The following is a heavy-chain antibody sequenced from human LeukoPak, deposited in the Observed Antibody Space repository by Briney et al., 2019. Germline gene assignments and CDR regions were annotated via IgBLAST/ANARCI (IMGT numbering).Heavy chain of an antibody. V-gene: IGHV5-51*01. Sequence: GESPKISCKGSGYSFTSYWIGWVRQMPGKGLEWMGIIYPGDSDTRYSPSFQGQVTISADKSISTAYLQWSSLKASDTAMYYCARRDCSSTSCYVGEAFDIWGQGTMVTVSS. CDR2: IYPGDSDT. CDR3: ARRDCSSTSCYVGEAFDI. J-gene: IGHJ3*02. D-gene: IGHD2-2*01. CDR1: GYSFTSYW.